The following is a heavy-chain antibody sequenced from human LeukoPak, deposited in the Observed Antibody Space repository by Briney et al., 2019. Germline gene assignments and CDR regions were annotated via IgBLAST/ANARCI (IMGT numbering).Heavy chain of an antibody. CDR3: ARDNWNYGSSMDV. V-gene: IGHV4-59*01. J-gene: IGHJ6*02. D-gene: IGHD1-7*01. CDR2: IYYSGST. Sequence: SETLSLTCNVSGGSISSYYWSWIRQPPGKGLEWIGYIYYSGSTNYNPSLKSRVTISVDTSKNQFSLKLGSVTAADTAVYYCARDNWNYGSSMDVWGQGTTVTVSS. CDR1: GGSISSYY.